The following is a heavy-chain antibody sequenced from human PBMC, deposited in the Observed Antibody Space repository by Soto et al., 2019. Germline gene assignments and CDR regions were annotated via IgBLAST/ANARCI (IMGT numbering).Heavy chain of an antibody. J-gene: IGHJ1*01. CDR2: ISSSVGTT. CDR1: GFTFRNFA. V-gene: IGHV3-23*01. CDR3: ANLGYCSGITCPLQH. Sequence: EVQLLESGGGLVQAGGSLRLSCAPSGFTFRNFAISWVRQAPGKGLEWLSTISSSVGTTYSVDSVKGRFAISRDNSKNMLYLQMNSRRVGDTAVYYCANLGYCSGITCPLQHLVKCTLVTV. D-gene: IGHD2-15*01.